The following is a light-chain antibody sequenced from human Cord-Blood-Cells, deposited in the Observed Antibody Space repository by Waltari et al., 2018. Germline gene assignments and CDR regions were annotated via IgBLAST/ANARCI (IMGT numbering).Light chain of an antibody. J-gene: IGKJ1*01. V-gene: IGKV3-20*01. CDR2: GAS. Sequence: EIVLTQSPGTLSLSPGERATLSCRASQSVSSSYLAWYQQKPGQAPRLLIYGASSRATGIPDRFSGSGSGTDFTLTISRLEPEDVAVYYCQQYYSTPQTFGQGTKVEIK. CDR3: QQYYSTPQT. CDR1: QSVSSSY.